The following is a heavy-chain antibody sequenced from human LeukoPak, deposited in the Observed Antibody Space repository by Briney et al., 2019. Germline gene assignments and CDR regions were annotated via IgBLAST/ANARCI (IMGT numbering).Heavy chain of an antibody. CDR2: ISSSSSYI. CDR3: ARALPSPLYSGSYADAFDI. J-gene: IGHJ3*02. Sequence: KSGGSLRLSCAASGFTFSSYSMNWDRQAPGKGLEWVSSISSSSSYIYYADSVKGRFTISRDNAKNSLYLQMNSLRAEDTAVYYCARALPSPLYSGSYADAFDIWGQGTMVTVSS. V-gene: IGHV3-21*01. CDR1: GFTFSSYS. D-gene: IGHD1-26*01.